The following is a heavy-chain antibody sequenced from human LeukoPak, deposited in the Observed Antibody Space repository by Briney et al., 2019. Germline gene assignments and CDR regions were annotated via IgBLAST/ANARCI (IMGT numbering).Heavy chain of an antibody. CDR2: INHSGST. CDR3: ARGGPLYMMVRKVGPALDY. J-gene: IGHJ4*02. V-gene: IGHV4-34*01. Sequence: SETLSLTCAVYGGSFSGYYWSWIRQPPGKGLEWIGEINHSGSTNYNPSLKSRVTISVDTSKNQFSLKLSSVTAADAAVYYCARGGPLYMMVRKVGPALDYWGQGTLVTVSS. D-gene: IGHD3-10*01. CDR1: GGSFSGYY.